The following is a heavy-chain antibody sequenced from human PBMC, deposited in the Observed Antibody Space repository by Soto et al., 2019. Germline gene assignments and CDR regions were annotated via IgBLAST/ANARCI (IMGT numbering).Heavy chain of an antibody. CDR3: ARDRDDYYDSSGYPPPSNWFDP. Sequence: GASVKVSCKASGYTFTSYGISWVRQAPGQGLEWMGWISAYNGNTNYAQKLQGRVTMTTDTSTSTAYMELRSLRSDDTAVYYCARDRDDYYDSSGYPPPSNWFDPWGQGTLVTVSS. V-gene: IGHV1-18*01. CDR2: ISAYNGNT. CDR1: GYTFTSYG. D-gene: IGHD3-22*01. J-gene: IGHJ5*02.